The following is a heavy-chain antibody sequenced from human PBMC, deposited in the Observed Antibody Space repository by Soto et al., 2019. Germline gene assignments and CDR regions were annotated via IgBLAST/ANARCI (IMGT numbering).Heavy chain of an antibody. D-gene: IGHD3-9*01. Sequence: QVWLQESGPGLVKPSETLSLTCTVSGGSISSYYWTWIRQPPGRGLEWIGDVYYSGNTNSNPSLKSRVTISVDTSRSQFSLELKSVTTADTAVYYCARALSFHDVLTGRGWVFYFDYWGQGALVTVSS. V-gene: IGHV4-59*01. CDR2: VYYSGNT. CDR1: GGSISSYY. CDR3: ARALSFHDVLTGRGWVFYFDY. J-gene: IGHJ4*02.